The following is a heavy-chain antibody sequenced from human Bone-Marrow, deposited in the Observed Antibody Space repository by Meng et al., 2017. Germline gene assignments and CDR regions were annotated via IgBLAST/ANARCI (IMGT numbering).Heavy chain of an antibody. J-gene: IGHJ4*02. V-gene: IGHV3-23*04. CDR2: LSGGGFTT. CDR1: GFSFSSYA. D-gene: IGHD3-10*01. CDR3: AKYSYGLGDYLDY. Sequence: EVQRVESGGGLVQPGWSLRLSCAASGFSFSSYAMSWVRHAPGKGLEWVSALSGGGFTTYYADSVKGRFAISRHNSKNTLYLQMNSLRAEDTALCYCAKYSYGLGDYLDYWGQGALVTVSS.